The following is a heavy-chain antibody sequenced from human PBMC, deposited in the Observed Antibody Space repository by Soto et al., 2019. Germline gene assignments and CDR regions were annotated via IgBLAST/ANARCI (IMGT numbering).Heavy chain of an antibody. D-gene: IGHD1-26*01. Sequence: GASVKVSCKASGYTFTSYYMHWVRQAPGQGLEWMGWINPNSGGTNYAQKFQGWVTMTRDTSISTAYMELSRLRSDDTAVYYCARGVIVGADWFDPWGQGTLVTVSS. CDR1: GYTFTSYY. CDR2: INPNSGGT. J-gene: IGHJ5*02. V-gene: IGHV1-2*04. CDR3: ARGVIVGADWFDP.